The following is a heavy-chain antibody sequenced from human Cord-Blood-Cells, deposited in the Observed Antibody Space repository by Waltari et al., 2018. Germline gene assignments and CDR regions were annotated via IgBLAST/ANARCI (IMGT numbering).Heavy chain of an antibody. CDR3: ARREGGSGSYWFDP. J-gene: IGHJ5*02. CDR1: GYTFTGYH. V-gene: IGHV1-2*02. CDR2: INPNSGGT. D-gene: IGHD3-10*01. Sequence: QVQLVQSGAEVKKPGASVKVSCKASGYTFTGYHMHWGRQAPGQGLEWMGWINPNSGGTNYAQKFQGRVTMTRDTSISTAYMELSRLRSDDTAVYYCARREGGSGSYWFDPWGQGTLVTVSS.